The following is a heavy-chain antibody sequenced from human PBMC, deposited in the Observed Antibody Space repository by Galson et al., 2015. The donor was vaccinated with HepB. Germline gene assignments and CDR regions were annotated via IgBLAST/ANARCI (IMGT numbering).Heavy chain of an antibody. V-gene: IGHV6-1*01. D-gene: IGHD2-15*01. CDR2: TYYRSKWYN. Sequence: CAMSGDSVSSNSAAWNWIRQSPSRGLEWLGRTYYRSKWYNDYAVSVKSRITINPDTSKNQSSLNLDSVTAADTAVYYCARVGGPFVDWGQGTLVTVSS. CDR1: GDSVSSNSAA. CDR3: ARVGGPFVD. J-gene: IGHJ4*02.